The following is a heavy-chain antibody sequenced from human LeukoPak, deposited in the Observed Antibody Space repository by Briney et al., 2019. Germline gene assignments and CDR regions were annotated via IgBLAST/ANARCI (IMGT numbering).Heavy chain of an antibody. Sequence: GGSLRLSCAASGFTFSSYDMNWVRQAPGKGLEWVSWISTSGSTLNYADSVKGRFTVSRDNARNSLYLQMNSLRAEDTAVYYCARDGPGYSFDYWGQGTLVTVSS. CDR1: GFTFSSYD. CDR2: ISTSGSTL. D-gene: IGHD5-18*01. J-gene: IGHJ4*02. CDR3: ARDGPGYSFDY. V-gene: IGHV3-48*03.